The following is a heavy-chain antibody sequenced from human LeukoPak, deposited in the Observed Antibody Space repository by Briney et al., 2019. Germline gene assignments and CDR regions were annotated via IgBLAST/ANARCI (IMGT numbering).Heavy chain of an antibody. J-gene: IGHJ2*01. CDR3: ARSVHSYWYFDL. Sequence: PSETLSLTCTVSGGXISSYYWSWIXXPPXKXLEWIGYIYYSGSTNYNPSLTSRVTISVDTSKNQLSLKLSSVTAADTAVYYCARSVHSYWYFDLWGRGTLVTVSS. CDR2: IYYSGST. V-gene: IGHV4-59*01. CDR1: GGXISSYY.